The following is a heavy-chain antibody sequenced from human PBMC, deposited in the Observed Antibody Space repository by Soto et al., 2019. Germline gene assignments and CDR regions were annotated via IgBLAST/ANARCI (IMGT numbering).Heavy chain of an antibody. V-gene: IGHV1-69*06. Sequence: SVKVSCKASGGTFSSYAISWVRQAPGQGLEWMGGIIPIFGTANYAQKFQGRVTITADKSTSTAYMELSSLRSEDTAVYYCARNRLKTYYYDSSGYYVPFDYWGQGTLVTVSS. J-gene: IGHJ4*02. D-gene: IGHD3-22*01. CDR1: GGTFSSYA. CDR3: ARNRLKTYYYDSSGYYVPFDY. CDR2: IIPIFGTA.